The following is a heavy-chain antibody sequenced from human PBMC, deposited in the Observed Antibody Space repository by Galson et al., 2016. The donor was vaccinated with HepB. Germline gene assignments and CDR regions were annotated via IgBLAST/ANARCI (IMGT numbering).Heavy chain of an antibody. CDR2: IWSDGSNQ. J-gene: IGHJ4*02. Sequence: SLRLSCAASGFTFSRYGMHWVRQAPGKGLEWVAVIWSDGSNQYIVDSVKGRFTISRDNSKNTLYLQMNSLRAEDTAVYYWATAGVVVPLASRSFDYWGQGTLVTVSS. CDR1: GFTFSRYG. CDR3: ATAGVVVPLASRSFDY. V-gene: IGHV3-33*01. D-gene: IGHD3-22*01.